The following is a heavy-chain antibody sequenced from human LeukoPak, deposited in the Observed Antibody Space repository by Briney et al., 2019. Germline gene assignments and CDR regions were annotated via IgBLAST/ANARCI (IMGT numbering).Heavy chain of an antibody. CDR1: GYSFTSYW. V-gene: IGHV5-51*01. Sequence: GESLKISCKGSGYSFTSYWIGWVRQMPGKGLEWMGIIYPGDSDTRYSPSFQGQVTISADKSISTAYLQWSSLKASDTAMYYCARTPRITIFGGVAGYYYMDVWGKGTTVTVSS. CDR3: ARTPRITIFGGVAGYYYMDV. D-gene: IGHD3-3*01. J-gene: IGHJ6*03. CDR2: IYPGDSDT.